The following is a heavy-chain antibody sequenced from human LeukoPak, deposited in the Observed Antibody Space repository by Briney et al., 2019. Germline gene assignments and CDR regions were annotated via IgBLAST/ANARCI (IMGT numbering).Heavy chain of an antibody. CDR2: IYPGDSDT. D-gene: IGHD6-13*01. Sequence: GESLKISCRGSGYSFTSYWIGWVRHMPGKGLEWMGIIYPGDSDTRYAPSFQGQVTISADKSISTAYLQWSSLKASDSAMYYCGRIPAAGSLKGSFDIWGQGTMVTVSS. J-gene: IGHJ3*02. V-gene: IGHV5-51*01. CDR1: GYSFTSYW. CDR3: GRIPAAGSLKGSFDI.